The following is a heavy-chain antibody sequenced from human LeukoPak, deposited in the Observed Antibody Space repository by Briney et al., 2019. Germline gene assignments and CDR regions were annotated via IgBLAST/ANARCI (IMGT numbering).Heavy chain of an antibody. CDR1: GFTFSSYA. J-gene: IGHJ3*02. Sequence: GGSLRLSCAASGFTFSSYAMSWVRQAPGKGREWVSAISGSGGSTYYADSVKGRFTISRDNSKNTLYLQMNSLRAEDTAVYYYAKLHDYVWGSYRRNAFDIWGQGTMVTVSS. CDR2: ISGSGGST. CDR3: AKLHDYVWGSYRRNAFDI. D-gene: IGHD3-16*01. V-gene: IGHV3-23*01.